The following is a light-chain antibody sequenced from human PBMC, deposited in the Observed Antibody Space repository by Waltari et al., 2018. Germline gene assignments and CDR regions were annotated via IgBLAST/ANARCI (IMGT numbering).Light chain of an antibody. CDR2: RND. V-gene: IGLV1-47*01. CDR1: YSHPGSTY. J-gene: IGLJ1*01. Sequence: QSVLTQPPSASGTPGQRVSISCSGSYSHPGSTYLYWYQQRPGTAPKLLITRNDQRPSGVPDRFSGSKYGTTAFLAISELRSEDEAVYYCASWDDSHYVFGGGTKVTVL. CDR3: ASWDDSHYV.